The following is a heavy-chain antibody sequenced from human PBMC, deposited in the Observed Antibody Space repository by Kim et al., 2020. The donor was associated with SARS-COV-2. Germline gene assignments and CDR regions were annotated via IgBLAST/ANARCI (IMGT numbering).Heavy chain of an antibody. CDR1: GFILEDHA. D-gene: IGHD2-2*01. Sequence: GGSLRLSCAASGFILEDHAMHWVRQAPGKGLEWVSGISGNSNSIGYADSVKGRFTISRDKPKVYLLMDSLRPEDTALHYCAIDKATVIPATLGGYFYYG. CDR2: ISGNSNSI. V-gene: IGHV3-9*01. J-gene: IGHJ6*01. CDR3: AIDKATVIPATLGGYFYYG.